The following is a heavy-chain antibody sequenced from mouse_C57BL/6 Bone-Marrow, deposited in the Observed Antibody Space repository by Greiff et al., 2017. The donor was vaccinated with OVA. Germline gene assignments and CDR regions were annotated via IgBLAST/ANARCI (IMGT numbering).Heavy chain of an antibody. Sequence: EVQLQQSGPELVKPGASVKMSCKASGYSFTDYNMNWVKQSNGKDLEWIGVINPNYGTTSYNQKFKGKATLTVDKSSSTAYMQLNSLTSEDSAVYYCARMDSSTYWYFDVWGTGTTVTVSS. J-gene: IGHJ1*03. V-gene: IGHV1-39*01. D-gene: IGHD1-1*01. CDR2: INPNYGTT. CDR1: GYSFTDYN. CDR3: ARMDSSTYWYFDV.